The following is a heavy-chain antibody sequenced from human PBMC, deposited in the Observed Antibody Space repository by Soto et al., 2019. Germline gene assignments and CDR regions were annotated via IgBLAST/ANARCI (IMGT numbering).Heavy chain of an antibody. J-gene: IGHJ6*03. Sequence: PSETLSLTCTVSGGSISSGGYYWSWIRQHPGKGLEWIGYIYYSGSTYYNPSLKSRVTISVDTSKNQFSLKLSSVTAADTAVYYCARVDTVPYYYMDVWGKVNTVTVS. CDR3: ARVDTVPYYYMDV. CDR1: GGSISSGGYY. V-gene: IGHV4-31*03. CDR2: IYYSGST. D-gene: IGHD4-4*01.